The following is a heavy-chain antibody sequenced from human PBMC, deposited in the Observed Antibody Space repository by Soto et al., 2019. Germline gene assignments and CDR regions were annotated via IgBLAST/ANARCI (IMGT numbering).Heavy chain of an antibody. Sequence: GASVKVSCKASGYTFTGYYMHWVRQAPGQGLEWMGWINPNSGGTNYAQKLQGWVTMTRDTSISTAYRELSRLRSDATAVYYCARAQSRYYGSGSPVDYWGQGTLVTVSS. D-gene: IGHD3-10*01. CDR3: ARAQSRYYGSGSPVDY. CDR1: GYTFTGYY. CDR2: INPNSGGT. J-gene: IGHJ4*02. V-gene: IGHV1-2*04.